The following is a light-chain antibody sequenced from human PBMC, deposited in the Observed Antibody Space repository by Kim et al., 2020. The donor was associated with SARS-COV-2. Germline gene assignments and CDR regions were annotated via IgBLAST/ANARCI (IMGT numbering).Light chain of an antibody. CDR3: QQNYSTPHT. CDR2: AAS. CDR1: QSISSY. J-gene: IGKJ2*01. V-gene: IGKV1-39*01. Sequence: DIQMTQSPSSLSASVGDRVTITCRASQSISSYLNWYQQKPGKAPKLLIYAASSLQSGVPSRFSGSGSGTDFTLTISSLQPEDFATYYCQQNYSTPHTFGQGTTLEIK.